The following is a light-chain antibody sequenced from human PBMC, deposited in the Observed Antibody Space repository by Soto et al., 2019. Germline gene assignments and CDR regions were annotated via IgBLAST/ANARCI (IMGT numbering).Light chain of an antibody. CDR1: QSVSSSY. Sequence: EIVLPQSPGTLSLSPGERATLSCRASQSVSSSYLAWYQQKPGQAPRLLIYGASSRATGIPDRFSGSGSGTGFTLTISRLEPEEFAVYYCQHYGSSPRTFGQGTKLEIK. CDR2: GAS. J-gene: IGKJ2*01. V-gene: IGKV3-20*01. CDR3: QHYGSSPRT.